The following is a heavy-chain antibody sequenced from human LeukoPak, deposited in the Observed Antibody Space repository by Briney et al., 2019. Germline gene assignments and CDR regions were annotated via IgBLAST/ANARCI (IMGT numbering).Heavy chain of an antibody. CDR1: GGSFSGYY. Sequence: SETLSLTCTVYGGSFSGYYWSWIRQPPGKGLEWIGEINHSGSTNYNPSLKSRVPISVDTSKNQFSLKLSSVTAADTAVYYCATTIFGMVNPYYYYMDVWGKGTTVTVSS. V-gene: IGHV4-34*01. D-gene: IGHD3-3*01. J-gene: IGHJ6*03. CDR2: INHSGST. CDR3: ATTIFGMVNPYYYYMDV.